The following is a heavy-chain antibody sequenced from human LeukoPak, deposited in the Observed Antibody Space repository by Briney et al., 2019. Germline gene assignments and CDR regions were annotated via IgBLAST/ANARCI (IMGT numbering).Heavy chain of an antibody. V-gene: IGHV3-30*18. CDR2: ISYDGSNK. D-gene: IGHD5-18*01. CDR3: AKGSPAAMVKEPLFDY. CDR1: GFTFSSYG. J-gene: IGHJ4*02. Sequence: PGRSLRLSCAASGFTFSSYGMHWVRQAPGKGLEWVAVISYDGSNKYYADSVKGRFTISRDNSKNTLYLQMNSLRAEDTAVYYCAKGSPAAMVKEPLFDYWGQGTLVTVSS.